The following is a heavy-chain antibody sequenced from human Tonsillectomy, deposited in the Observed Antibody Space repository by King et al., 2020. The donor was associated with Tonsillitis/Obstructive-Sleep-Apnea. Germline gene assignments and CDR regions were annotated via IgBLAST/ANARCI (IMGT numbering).Heavy chain of an antibody. CDR3: NTEFDFWSGYYTGSDDAFDI. V-gene: IGHV3-15*01. D-gene: IGHD3-3*01. J-gene: IGHJ3*02. CDR2: IKSKTDGGTT. Sequence: DVQLVESGGGLVKPGGSLRLSCAASGFTFSNAWMSWVRQAPGKGLEWVGRIKSKTDGGTTDYAAPVKGRFTISRDDSKNTLYLQMNSLKTEDTAVYYCNTEFDFWSGYYTGSDDAFDIWGQGTMVTVSS. CDR1: GFTFSNAW.